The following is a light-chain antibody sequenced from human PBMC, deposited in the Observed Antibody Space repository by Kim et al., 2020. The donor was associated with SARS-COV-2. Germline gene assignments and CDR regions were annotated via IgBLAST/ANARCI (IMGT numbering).Light chain of an antibody. J-gene: IGKJ5*01. Sequence: SPGERATPSCRASQSVSSSYLAWDQHKPGQAPRRLIYGASSRATGIPDRFSGSGSGTDFSLTISRLEPEDFAVYYCQQYGSSPSTFGQGTRLEIK. CDR1: QSVSSSY. V-gene: IGKV3-20*01. CDR3: QQYGSSPST. CDR2: GAS.